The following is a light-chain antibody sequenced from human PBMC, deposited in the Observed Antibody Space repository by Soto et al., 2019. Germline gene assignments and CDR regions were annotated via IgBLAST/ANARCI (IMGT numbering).Light chain of an antibody. Sequence: NVLTQSPGTLSLSPGDGVTLSCRASKSVSSGYLAWYQQKPGQAPRLLISGASSRATGIPDRFSGSGSVTYFTLTITRLEPEDFAVYYCQQYGSSPITFGQGTRLEIK. CDR3: QQYGSSPIT. CDR1: KSVSSGY. V-gene: IGKV3-20*01. J-gene: IGKJ5*01. CDR2: GAS.